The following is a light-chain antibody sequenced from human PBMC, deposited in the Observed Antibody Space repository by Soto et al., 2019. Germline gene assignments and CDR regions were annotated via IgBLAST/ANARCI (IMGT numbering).Light chain of an antibody. CDR1: QHVDNNF. V-gene: IGKV3-20*01. Sequence: PGERATLSCRASQHVDNNFLAWYQHKPDQPPRLLIFGASIRAAGIPDRFSGSGSGTDFTLSISRLEPEDFVVYHCQQYGSLPYTFGQGTKLDI. CDR3: QQYGSLPYT. J-gene: IGKJ2*01. CDR2: GAS.